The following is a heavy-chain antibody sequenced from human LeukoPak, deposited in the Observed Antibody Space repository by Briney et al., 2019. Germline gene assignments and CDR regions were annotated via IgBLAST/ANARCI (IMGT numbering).Heavy chain of an antibody. J-gene: IGHJ4*02. CDR3: ARDLQPLSSGPLDY. CDR2: ISYDGSNK. D-gene: IGHD6-19*01. CDR1: GFTFSSYA. V-gene: IGHV3-30*04. Sequence: GGSLRISCAASGFTFSSYAMHWVRQAPGKGLEWVAVISYDGSNKYYADSVKGRFTISRDNSKNTLYLQMNSLRAEDTAVYYCARDLQPLSSGPLDYWGQGTLVTVSS.